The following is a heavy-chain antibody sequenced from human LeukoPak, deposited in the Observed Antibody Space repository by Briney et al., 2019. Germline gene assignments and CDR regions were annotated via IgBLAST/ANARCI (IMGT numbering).Heavy chain of an antibody. CDR3: ARVGSAGIVVVPAATPLYWYFDL. CDR1: GGSISSSNW. CDR2: IYHSGST. Sequence: PSETLSLTCAVSGGSISSSNWWSWVRQPPGKGLEWIGEIYHSGSTNYNPSLKSRVTISVDKSKNQFSLKLYSVTAADTAVYYCARVGSAGIVVVPAATPLYWYFDLWGRGTLVTVSS. J-gene: IGHJ2*01. D-gene: IGHD2-2*01. V-gene: IGHV4-4*02.